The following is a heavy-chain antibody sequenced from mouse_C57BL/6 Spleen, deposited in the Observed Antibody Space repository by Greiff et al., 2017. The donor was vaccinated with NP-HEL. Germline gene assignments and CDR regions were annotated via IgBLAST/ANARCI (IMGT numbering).Heavy chain of an antibody. J-gene: IGHJ3*01. CDR2: IYPGSGST. CDR1: GYTFTSYW. CDR3: ARSWGYYGSSSVFAY. V-gene: IGHV1-55*01. D-gene: IGHD1-1*01. Sequence: QVQLQQPGAELVKPGASVKMSCKASGYTFTSYWITWVKQRPGQGLEWIGDIYPGSGSTNYNEKFKSKATLTVDTSSSTAYMQLSSLTSEDSAVYYCARSWGYYGSSSVFAYWGQGTLVTVSA.